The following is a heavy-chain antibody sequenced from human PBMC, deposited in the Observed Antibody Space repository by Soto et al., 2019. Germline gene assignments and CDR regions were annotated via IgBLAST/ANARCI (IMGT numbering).Heavy chain of an antibody. Sequence: QITLNESGPTQVKPRQTLTLTCTFSGFSLTTSGVGVGWIRQSPGKAPEWLALIYWDDDKRYSPSLKSRLTITKDTSKNQVVLTMADLHPADTATYYCAHRVLRTVFGLVTTTAIYFDFWRQGTPVAVSS. CDR2: IYWDDDK. CDR1: GFSLTTSGVG. CDR3: AHRVLRTVFGLVTTTAIYFDF. D-gene: IGHD3-3*01. J-gene: IGHJ4*02. V-gene: IGHV2-5*02.